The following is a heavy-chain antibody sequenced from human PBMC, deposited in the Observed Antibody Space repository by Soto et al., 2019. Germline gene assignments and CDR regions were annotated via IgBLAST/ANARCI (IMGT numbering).Heavy chain of an antibody. D-gene: IGHD2-2*01. CDR2: ISGSGGST. Sequence: HPGGSLRLSCAASGFTFSSYAMSWVRQAPGKGLEWVSAISGSGGSTYYADSVKGRFTISRDNSKNTLYLQMNSLRAEDTAVYYCAKDFKERDVPLVVPAAAYFDYWGQGTLVTAPQ. J-gene: IGHJ4*02. CDR3: AKDFKERDVPLVVPAAAYFDY. CDR1: GFTFSSYA. V-gene: IGHV3-23*01.